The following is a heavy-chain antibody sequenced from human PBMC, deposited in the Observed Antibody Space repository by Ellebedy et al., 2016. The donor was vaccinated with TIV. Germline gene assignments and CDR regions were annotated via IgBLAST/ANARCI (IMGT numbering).Heavy chain of an antibody. D-gene: IGHD6-6*01. CDR3: ARGRDGSSSSDFQH. CDR1: AYTFTTYG. Sequence: AASVKVSCKASAYTFTTYGITWVLQAPGQGPEWMGWIGTYEGNTKYAQKLEGRVTMTRDTSTSTAYMALRSLRSDDTAVYYGARGRDGSSSSDFQHWGPGTLVTVSS. V-gene: IGHV1-18*04. CDR2: IGTYEGNT. J-gene: IGHJ1*01.